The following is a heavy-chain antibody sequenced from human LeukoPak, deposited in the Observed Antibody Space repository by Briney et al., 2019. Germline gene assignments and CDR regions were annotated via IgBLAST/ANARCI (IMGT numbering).Heavy chain of an antibody. V-gene: IGHV3-11*01. D-gene: IGHD3-22*01. J-gene: IGHJ4*02. CDR3: AKTYSSDYSYYFDY. CDR2: ISSSGSTM. Sequence: GGSLRLSCAASGFTFSDYYMNWIRQAPGKGLEWISYISSSGSTMYYADSVKGRFTVSRDNSKSTLYLQMNSLGAEDTAVYYCAKTYSSDYSYYFDYWGQGTLVTVSS. CDR1: GFTFSDYY.